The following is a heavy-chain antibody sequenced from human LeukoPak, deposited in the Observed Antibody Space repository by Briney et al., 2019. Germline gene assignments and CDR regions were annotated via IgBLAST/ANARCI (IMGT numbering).Heavy chain of an antibody. CDR1: GHTSTTYA. D-gene: IGHD1-26*01. CDR2: INAGNGNI. Sequence: ASVKVSCKASGHTSTTYAIHWVRQAPGQGLEWMGWINAGNGNIKYSQKLQGWVTMTRDTSISTAYMELSRLRSDDTAVYYCARDLWLSGYSGSYHYFDYWGQGTLVTVSS. J-gene: IGHJ4*02. CDR3: ARDLWLSGYSGSYHYFDY. V-gene: IGHV1-2*04.